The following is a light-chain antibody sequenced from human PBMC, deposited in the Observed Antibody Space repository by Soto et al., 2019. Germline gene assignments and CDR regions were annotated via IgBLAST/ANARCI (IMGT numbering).Light chain of an antibody. Sequence: QSALTQPRSVSGSPGQSVTISCTGTSSDVGGYNYVSWYQQHPGKAPKLMIYEVSERPSGVPDRFSGSKSSNTASLTVSGLQAEDEADYYCSSYAGSNNFVFGTGTKLTV. J-gene: IGLJ1*01. V-gene: IGLV2-8*01. CDR2: EVS. CDR3: SSYAGSNNFV. CDR1: SSDVGGYNY.